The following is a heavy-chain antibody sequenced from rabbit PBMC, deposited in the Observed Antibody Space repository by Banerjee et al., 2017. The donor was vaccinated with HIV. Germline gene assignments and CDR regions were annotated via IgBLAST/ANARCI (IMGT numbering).Heavy chain of an antibody. CDR3: ARGGGGYAGYGHGDDAFDP. J-gene: IGHJ2*01. CDR2: IYTGDGNT. Sequence: EQLEESGGDLVKPEGSLTLTCKASGFDLSSSHYMCWVRQAPGKGLEWIGCIYTGDGNTHYASWAKGRFTISKTSSTVDLKMTSLTVADTATYFCARGGGGYAGYGHGDDAFDPWGPGTLVTVS. CDR1: GFDLSSSHY. D-gene: IGHD7-1*01. V-gene: IGHV1S45*01.